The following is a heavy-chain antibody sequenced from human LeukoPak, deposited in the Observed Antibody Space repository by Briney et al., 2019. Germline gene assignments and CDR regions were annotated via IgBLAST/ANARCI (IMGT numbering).Heavy chain of an antibody. CDR3: ARDPFTMVRGVIRGFWFDP. D-gene: IGHD3-10*01. V-gene: IGHV3-11*04. J-gene: IGHJ5*02. CDR2: ISSSGSTI. CDR1: GFTFSDYY. Sequence: GGSLRLSCAASGFTFSDYYMSWIRQAPGKGLEWVSYISSSGSTIYYADSVKGRFTISRDNAKNSLYLQMNSLRAEDTAVYYCARDPFTMVRGVIRGFWFDPWGQGTLVTVSS.